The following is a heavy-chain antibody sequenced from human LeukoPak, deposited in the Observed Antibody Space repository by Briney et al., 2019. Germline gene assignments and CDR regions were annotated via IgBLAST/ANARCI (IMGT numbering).Heavy chain of an antibody. Sequence: GGSLRLSCAASGFTFSSYAMSWVRQAPGKGLEWVSTISGSGGSTYYADSVKGRFTFSRDNSKNTLYLQMNSLRADDTAVYYCAKEPREYCSSTSCPNWFDSWGQGTLVTVSS. CDR2: ISGSGGST. J-gene: IGHJ5*01. V-gene: IGHV3-23*01. CDR3: AKEPREYCSSTSCPNWFDS. CDR1: GFTFSSYA. D-gene: IGHD2-2*01.